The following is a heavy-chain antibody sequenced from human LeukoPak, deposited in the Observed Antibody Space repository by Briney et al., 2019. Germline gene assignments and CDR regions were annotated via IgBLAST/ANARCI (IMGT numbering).Heavy chain of an antibody. V-gene: IGHV7-4-1*02. D-gene: IGHD3-10*01. J-gene: IGHJ5*02. CDR2: INTNTGNP. Sequence: ASVKVSCKASGYTFTSYAMNWVRQAPGQGLEWMGWINTNTGNPTYAQGFTGRFVFSLDTSVSTAYLQISSLKAEDTAVYYCAREDYYGSGSYNNWFDPWGQGTLVTVSS. CDR3: AREDYYGSGSYNNWFDP. CDR1: GYTFTSYA.